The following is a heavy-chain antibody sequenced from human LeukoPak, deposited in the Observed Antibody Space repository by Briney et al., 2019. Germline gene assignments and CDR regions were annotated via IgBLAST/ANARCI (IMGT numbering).Heavy chain of an antibody. Sequence: SETLSLTCTVSGGSISSYYWSWIRQPPGKGLEWIGYIYYSGSTNYNPSLKSRVTISVDTSKNQFSLKLSPVTAADTAVYYCARLYGSSWGYFDYWGQGTLVTVSS. J-gene: IGHJ4*02. CDR1: GGSISSYY. CDR3: ARLYGSSWGYFDY. V-gene: IGHV4-59*08. D-gene: IGHD6-13*01. CDR2: IYYSGST.